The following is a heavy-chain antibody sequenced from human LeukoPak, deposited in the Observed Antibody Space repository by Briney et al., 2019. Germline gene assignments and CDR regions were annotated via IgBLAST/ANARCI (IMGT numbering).Heavy chain of an antibody. CDR1: GGTFSSYA. V-gene: IGHV1-69*04. D-gene: IGHD3-22*01. CDR2: IIPILGIA. CDR3: ARDRLQGSSGSY. J-gene: IGHJ4*02. Sequence: GASVKVSCKASGGTFSSYAISWVRQAPGQGLEWMGRIIPILGIANYAQKFQGRVTITADKSTSTAYMELSSLRSEDTAVYYCARDRLQGSSGSYWGQRTLVTVSS.